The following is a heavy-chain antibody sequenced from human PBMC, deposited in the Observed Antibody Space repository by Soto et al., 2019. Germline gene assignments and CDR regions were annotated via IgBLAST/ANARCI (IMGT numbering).Heavy chain of an antibody. CDR1: GFTFSRYS. J-gene: IGHJ6*02. V-gene: IGHV3-23*01. D-gene: IGHD3-10*01. Sequence: PGGSLRLSCAASGFTFSRYSMSWVRQAPGKGLEWVSTVTGGGHTTYNADSVNGRFTISRDNSKNTLYLQMNNLRAEDTAIYYCASSSGDLDVYGMDIWGPGTTVTGS. CDR3: ASSSGDLDVYGMDI. CDR2: VTGGGHTT.